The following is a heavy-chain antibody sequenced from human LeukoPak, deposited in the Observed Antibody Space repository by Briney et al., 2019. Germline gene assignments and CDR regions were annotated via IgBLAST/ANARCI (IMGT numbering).Heavy chain of an antibody. Sequence: ASVKVSCKASGGTLSSYAISWVRQAPGQGLEWMGGIIPIFGTANYAQKFQGRVTIIADESTSTAYMELSSLRSEDTAVYHCARVPFNPGGSYYYYGMDVWGQGTTVTVSS. J-gene: IGHJ6*02. CDR2: IIPIFGTA. D-gene: IGHD1-26*01. CDR3: ARVPFNPGGSYYYYGMDV. CDR1: GGTLSSYA. V-gene: IGHV1-69*13.